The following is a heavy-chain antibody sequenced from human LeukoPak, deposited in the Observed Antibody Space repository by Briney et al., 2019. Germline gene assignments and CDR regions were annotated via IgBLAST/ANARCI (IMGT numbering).Heavy chain of an antibody. V-gene: IGHV4-59*01. D-gene: IGHD2-2*01. CDR1: GGSISSYY. Sequence: PSETLSLTCTVSGGSISSYYWSWIRQTPGKGLEWIGYIYHSGSTNYNPSLKSRVTISVDTSKNQCSLKLSSVTTADTAVYYCARLGYCSSSTSCYRGIANYYYGMDVWGQGTTVTVSS. J-gene: IGHJ6*02. CDR2: IYHSGST. CDR3: ARLGYCSSSTSCYRGIANYYYGMDV.